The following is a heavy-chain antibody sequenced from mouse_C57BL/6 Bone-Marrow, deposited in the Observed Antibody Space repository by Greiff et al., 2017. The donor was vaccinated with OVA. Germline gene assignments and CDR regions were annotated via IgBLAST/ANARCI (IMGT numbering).Heavy chain of an antibody. J-gene: IGHJ4*01. CDR1: GFNINNTY. V-gene: IGHV14-3*01. CDR3: ARRATPEAYYAMDY. CDR2: IDPANGNT. D-gene: IGHD3-1*01. Sequence: EVQLQQSVAELVRPGASVKLSCTASGFNINNTYMHWVKQRPEQGLEWIGRIDPANGNTKYAPKFQGKATITADTSSNTAYLQLSSLTSEDTAIYYCARRATPEAYYAMDYWGQGTSVTVSS.